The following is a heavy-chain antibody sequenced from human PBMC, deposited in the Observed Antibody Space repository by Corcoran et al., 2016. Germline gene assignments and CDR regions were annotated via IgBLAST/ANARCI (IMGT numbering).Heavy chain of an antibody. D-gene: IGHD3-3*01. CDR2: IKSKTDGGTT. V-gene: IGHV3-15*07. Sequence: EVQLVESGGGLVRPGGSLRLSCAASGFTFSNAWMNWVRQAPGKGLEWVGRIKSKTDGGTTDYAAPVKGRFTISRDDSKNTLYLQMKSLKTEATAVYYCTTALSGYYDFWSGYYPFDYWGQGTLAPSPQ. J-gene: IGHJ4*02. CDR3: TTALSGYYDFWSGYYPFDY. CDR1: GFTFSNAW.